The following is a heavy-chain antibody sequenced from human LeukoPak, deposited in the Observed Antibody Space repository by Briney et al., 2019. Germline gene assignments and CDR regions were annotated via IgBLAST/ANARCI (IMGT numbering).Heavy chain of an antibody. V-gene: IGHV4-30-4*01. Sequence: KASETLSLTCTVSGGSIRNGDYYWSWLRQSPGKGLEWIGYVYHSGSTDYNPSLKRRVTMSVDTSNSQFSLRLTSMTAADTAIYYCARDYWVAISGHYFDSWGQGTLVTVSS. J-gene: IGHJ4*02. CDR1: GGSIRNGDYY. D-gene: IGHD2-21*01. CDR3: ARDYWVAISGHYFDS. CDR2: VYHSGST.